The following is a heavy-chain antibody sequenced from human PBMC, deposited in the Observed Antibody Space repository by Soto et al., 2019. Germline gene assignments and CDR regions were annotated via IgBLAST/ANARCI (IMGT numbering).Heavy chain of an antibody. CDR3: ARDGGCGGDCYDQGDDYYYYYGMDV. CDR2: ISAYNGNT. Sequence: ASVKVSGKASGYTFTVYYMHCVLQSPLQWLDWMGCISAYNGNTNYAQKLQGRVTMTTDTSTSTAYMELRSLRSDDTAVYYCARDGGCGGDCYDQGDDYYYYYGMDVWGQGTTVTVSS. CDR1: GYTFTVYY. D-gene: IGHD2-21*02. V-gene: IGHV1-18*04. J-gene: IGHJ6*02.